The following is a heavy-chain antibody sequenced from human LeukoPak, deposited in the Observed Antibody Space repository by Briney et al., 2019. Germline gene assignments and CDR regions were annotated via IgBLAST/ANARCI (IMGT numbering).Heavy chain of an antibody. Sequence: ASVRVSCKASGYTFTGYYMHWVRQAPGQGLEWMRWINPNSGGTNYAQKFQGRVTMTRDTSISTAYMELSRLRSDDTAVYYCARDKTTVTPGSFDYWGQGTLVTVSS. D-gene: IGHD4-17*01. V-gene: IGHV1-2*02. CDR3: ARDKTTVTPGSFDY. CDR2: INPNSGGT. J-gene: IGHJ4*02. CDR1: GYTFTGYY.